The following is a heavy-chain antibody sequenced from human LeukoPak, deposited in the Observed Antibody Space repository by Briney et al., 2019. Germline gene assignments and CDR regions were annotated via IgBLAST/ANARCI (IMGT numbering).Heavy chain of an antibody. V-gene: IGHV3-43*01. D-gene: IGHD1-26*01. J-gene: IGHJ1*01. CDR3: ATSIVGFTYDEHFQH. Sequence: GGSLRLSCAASGFTFDDYTMHWVRQAPGKGLEWVSLISWDGGSTYYADSVKGRFTISRDNSKNTLYLQLNSLRVEDTAVYYCATSIVGFTYDEHFQHWGQGTLVTVSS. CDR1: GFTFDDYT. CDR2: ISWDGGST.